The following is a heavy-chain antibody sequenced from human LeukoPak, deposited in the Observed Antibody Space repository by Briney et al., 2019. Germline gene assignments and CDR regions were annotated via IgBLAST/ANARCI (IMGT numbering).Heavy chain of an antibody. V-gene: IGHV3-66*01. J-gene: IGHJ4*02. CDR2: IYSGGST. CDR3: AGGDYYDSSGYQSCFDY. Sequence: GGSLRLSCAASGFTVSSNYMSWVRQAPGKGLEWVSVIYSGGSTYYADSVKGRFTISRDNSKNTLYLQMNSLRAEDTAVYYCAGGDYYDSSGYQSCFDYWGQGTLVTVSS. D-gene: IGHD3-22*01. CDR1: GFTVSSNY.